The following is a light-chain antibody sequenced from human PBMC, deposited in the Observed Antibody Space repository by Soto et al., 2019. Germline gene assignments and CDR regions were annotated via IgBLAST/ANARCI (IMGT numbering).Light chain of an antibody. CDR2: GAS. Sequence: EIGLTQAPGTLSLSPGERATPSCRASQSISSSYLAWYRQKPGQAPRLLIYGASSRATGIPDRFSGSGSGTDFTLTISRLEPEDFAVYFCQHYGSSPPYSFGQGTKLEIK. J-gene: IGKJ2*01. CDR1: QSISSSY. V-gene: IGKV3-20*01. CDR3: QHYGSSPPYS.